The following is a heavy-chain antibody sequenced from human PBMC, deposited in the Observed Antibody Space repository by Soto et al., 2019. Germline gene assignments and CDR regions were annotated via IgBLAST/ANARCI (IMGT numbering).Heavy chain of an antibody. J-gene: IGHJ5*02. V-gene: IGHV3-23*01. D-gene: IGHD3-22*01. CDR3: AKLRYYDSSRYYYGGSWFDP. CDR2: ISGSGGST. Sequence: GGSLRLSRAASGFPFSVYAMSWVRPAQGKGLEWVSAISGSGGSTYYADSVKGRFTISRDNAKNTLYLQMNSLRAEDTAVYYCAKLRYYDSSRYYYGGSWFDPWGQGTLVTVSS. CDR1: GFPFSVYA.